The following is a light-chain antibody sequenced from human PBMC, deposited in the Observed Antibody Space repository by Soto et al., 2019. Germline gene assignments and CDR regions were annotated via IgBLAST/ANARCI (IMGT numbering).Light chain of an antibody. V-gene: IGKV1-33*01. Sequence: DIHMTQSPSSLSASLGDRVTLTLQASQDISNYLNWYQQKPGKAPKLLIYDASNLETGVPSRFSGSGSRTHFSFTISSLQPEDFATYYCHQYDSLPPTFGQGTRLEI. CDR2: DAS. CDR1: QDISNY. CDR3: HQYDSLPPT. J-gene: IGKJ5*01.